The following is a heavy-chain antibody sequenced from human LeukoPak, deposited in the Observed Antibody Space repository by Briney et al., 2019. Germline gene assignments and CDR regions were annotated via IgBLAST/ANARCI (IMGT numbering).Heavy chain of an antibody. CDR1: GGSLSGYY. V-gene: IGHV4-34*01. CDR3: ARRPRKNSALYV. CDR2: IYYNGGT. Sequence: SETLSLTCAVYGGSLSGYYWSWVRQPPGKGLEWVGEIYYNGGTNYNPSLKSRVTISVDTSKNRSSLKLSSVTAADTAVYYCARRPRKNSALYVWLKGATVTVSS. J-gene: IGHJ6*04. D-gene: IGHD2-15*01.